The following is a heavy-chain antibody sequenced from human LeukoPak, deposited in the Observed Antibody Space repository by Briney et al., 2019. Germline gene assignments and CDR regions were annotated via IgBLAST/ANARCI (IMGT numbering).Heavy chain of an antibody. CDR3: ARDHGYSSGWFSTKVECYFDY. CDR1: GYTFTSYG. D-gene: IGHD6-19*01. CDR2: ISAYNGNT. Sequence: GASVKVSCKASGYTFTSYGISWVRQAPGQGLEWMGWISAYNGNTNYAQKLQGRVTMTTGTSTSTAYMELRSLRSDDTAVYYCARDHGYSSGWFSTKVECYFDYWGQGTLVTVSS. J-gene: IGHJ4*02. V-gene: IGHV1-18*01.